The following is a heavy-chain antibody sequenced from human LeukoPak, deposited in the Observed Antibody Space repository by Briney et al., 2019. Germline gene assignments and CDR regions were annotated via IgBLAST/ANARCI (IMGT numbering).Heavy chain of an antibody. CDR1: GFPFDEHA. D-gene: IGHD6-13*01. Sequence: GGSLRLSCAASGFPFDEHAMHWVRQAPGKGLEWVSGISYSSETIGYVDSVKGRFTISRDNVRKSLYLQMNSLRAEDTAVYYCARVLEAASFDYWGQGTPVTVSS. CDR2: ISYSSETI. V-gene: IGHV3-9*01. CDR3: ARVLEAASFDY. J-gene: IGHJ4*02.